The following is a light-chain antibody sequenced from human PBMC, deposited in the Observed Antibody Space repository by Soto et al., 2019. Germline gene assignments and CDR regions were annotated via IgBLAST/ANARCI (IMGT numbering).Light chain of an antibody. J-gene: IGKJ1*01. V-gene: IGKV1-39*01. CDR1: QSISSY. CDR2: AAS. Sequence: DIQMTQSPSSLSASVGDRVTITCRASQSISSYLNWYQQKPGKAPKLLIYAASSLQSGVPSRFSGSGSGTDFPLTISSLQPEDFATYYCQQSYRTPRTCGQGTKVEIK. CDR3: QQSYRTPRT.